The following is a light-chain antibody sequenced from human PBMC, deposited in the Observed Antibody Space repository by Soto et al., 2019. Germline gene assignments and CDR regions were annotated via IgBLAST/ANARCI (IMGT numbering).Light chain of an antibody. V-gene: IGLV2-23*01. J-gene: IGLJ2*01. Sequence: QSALTQPASVSGSPGQSITISCTGTSSDVGSYNLVSWYQQHPGKAPKLMIYEGSKRPSGVSNRFSGSKSGNTASLTISGLQAEDEADYYCCSYAGSSTLVVFGGGTKLT. CDR2: EGS. CDR3: CSYAGSSTLVV. CDR1: SSDVGSYNL.